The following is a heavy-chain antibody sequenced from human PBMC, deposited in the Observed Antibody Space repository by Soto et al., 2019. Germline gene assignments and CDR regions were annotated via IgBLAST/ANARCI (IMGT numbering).Heavy chain of an antibody. CDR1: GFTVSSNY. CDR2: IYSGGST. V-gene: IGHV3-53*02. CDR3: ASSVGSYYDSSGYYPFDY. J-gene: IGHJ4*02. D-gene: IGHD3-22*01. Sequence: EVQLVETGGGLIQPGGSLRLSCAASGFTVSSNYMSWVRQAPGKGLEWVSVIYSGGSTYYADSVKGRFIISRDNSKNTLYLQMNSLRAEDTAVYYCASSVGSYYDSSGYYPFDYWGQGTLVTVSS.